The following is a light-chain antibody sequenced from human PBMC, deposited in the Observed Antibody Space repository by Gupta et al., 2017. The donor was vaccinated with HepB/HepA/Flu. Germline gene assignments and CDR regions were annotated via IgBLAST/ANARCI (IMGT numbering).Light chain of an antibody. Sequence: QPALTQPASVSGSPGQSITISCTGTSSDGGGYNYVSWYQQHPGKAPKLMIYDVCNRPSGVSNRFSGSKSGNTASLTISGLQAEDEADYYCSSYTGSSTLYVFGTGTKVTVL. CDR1: SSDGGGYNY. CDR3: SSYTGSSTLYV. J-gene: IGLJ1*01. CDR2: DVC. V-gene: IGLV2-14*01.